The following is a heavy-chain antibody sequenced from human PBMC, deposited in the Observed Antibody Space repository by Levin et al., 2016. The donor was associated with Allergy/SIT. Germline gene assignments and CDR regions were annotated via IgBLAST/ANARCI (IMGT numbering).Heavy chain of an antibody. V-gene: IGHV3-23*01. CDR3: ARLVINNNYYFGMDV. Sequence: WIRQPPGKGLEWVSLISGSGATTNFGDSVRGRFSISRDNFKNTLDLQLNSLGAEDTAVYYCARLVINNNYYFGMDVWGQGTTVTVSS. D-gene: IGHD3-10*01. CDR2: ISGSGATT. J-gene: IGHJ6*02.